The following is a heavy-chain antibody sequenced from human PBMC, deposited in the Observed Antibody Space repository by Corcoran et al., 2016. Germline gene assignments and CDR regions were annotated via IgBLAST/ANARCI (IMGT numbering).Heavy chain of an antibody. CDR1: GYTFTSYG. D-gene: IGHD3-3*01. J-gene: IGHJ5*02. V-gene: IGHV1-18*01. CDR2: ISAYNGNT. CDR3: ARDITIFGVVSKGHHNWFDP. Sequence: QVQLVQSGAEVKKPGASVKVSCKASGYTFTSYGISWVRQAPGQGLEWMGWISAYNGNTNYAQKLQGRVTMTTDTSTSTAYMELRSLRSDDTAVYFCARDITIFGVVSKGHHNWFDPWCQGTLVTVSS.